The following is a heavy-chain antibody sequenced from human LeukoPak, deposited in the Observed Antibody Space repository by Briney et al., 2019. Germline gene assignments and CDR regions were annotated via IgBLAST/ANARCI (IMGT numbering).Heavy chain of an antibody. CDR1: GSTFSSYA. J-gene: IGHJ4*02. V-gene: IGHV3-23*01. CDR3: AKRGSSTSCFDY. CDR2: ISGSGGST. Sequence: GSLILSCAASGSTFSSYAMSWVHQAPGKGLEWVSAISGSGGSTYYADSVKGRFTISRDNSKNTLYLQMNSLRAEDTAVYYCAKRGSSTSCFDYWGQGTLVTVPS. D-gene: IGHD2-2*01.